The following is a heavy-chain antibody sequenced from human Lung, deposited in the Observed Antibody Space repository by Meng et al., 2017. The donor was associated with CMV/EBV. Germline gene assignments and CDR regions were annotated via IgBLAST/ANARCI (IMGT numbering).Heavy chain of an antibody. D-gene: IGHD3-10*01. V-gene: IGHV4-34*01. CDR2: INHSGST. Sequence: QVQLQQWGAGLLKPSEXLSLTCAVYGGSFSGYYWSWIRQPPGKGLEWIGEINHSGSTNYTPSLKSRVTISVDTSKNQFSLKLSSVTAADTAVYYCARERGAGSTQRGWFDPWGQGTLVTVSS. CDR3: ARERGAGSTQRGWFDP. J-gene: IGHJ5*02. CDR1: GGSFSGYY.